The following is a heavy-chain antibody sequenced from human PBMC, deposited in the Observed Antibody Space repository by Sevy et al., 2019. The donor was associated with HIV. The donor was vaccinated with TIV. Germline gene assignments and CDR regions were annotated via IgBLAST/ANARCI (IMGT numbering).Heavy chain of an antibody. CDR2: ISSGSSYL. Sequence: GGSLRLSCAASGFTFSNYFINWVRQAPGKGLEWVSSISSGSSYLFYADSVKGRFTISRDNAKNSLYLHMNSLRAEDTAVYYCARGDYYGSLYYFDYWGPRTLVTVSS. CDR1: GFTFSNYF. J-gene: IGHJ4*02. CDR3: ARGDYYGSLYYFDY. V-gene: IGHV3-21*01. D-gene: IGHD3-10*01.